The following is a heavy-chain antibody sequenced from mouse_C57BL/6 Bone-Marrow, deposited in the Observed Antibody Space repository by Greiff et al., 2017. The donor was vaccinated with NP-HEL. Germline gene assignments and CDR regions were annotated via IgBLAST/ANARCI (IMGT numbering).Heavy chain of an antibody. D-gene: IGHD2-4*01. CDR3: ARATYYDYDGAMDF. J-gene: IGHJ4*01. CDR1: GYTFTDYY. Sequence: EVQLQQSGPELVKPGASVKISCKASGYTFTDYYMNWVKQSHGKSLEWIGDINPNNGGNSFNQKFKGKATFIVDKSTSTAYMEHSSLTSEDSAVYYCARATYYDYDGAMDFWGQGTSVTVSS. V-gene: IGHV1-26*01. CDR2: INPNNGGN.